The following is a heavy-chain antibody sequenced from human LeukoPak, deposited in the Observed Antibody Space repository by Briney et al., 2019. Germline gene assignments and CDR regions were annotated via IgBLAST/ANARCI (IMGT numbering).Heavy chain of an antibody. CDR2: IYTSGST. V-gene: IGHV4-61*02. Sequence: SQTLSLTCTVSGGSISSGSYYWSWIRQPAGKGLEWIGRIYTSGSTNYNPSLKSRVTISVDTSKNQFSLKLSSVTAADTAVYYCARHYYYYYMDVWGKGTTVTVSS. CDR3: ARHYYYYYMDV. J-gene: IGHJ6*03. CDR1: GGSISSGSYY.